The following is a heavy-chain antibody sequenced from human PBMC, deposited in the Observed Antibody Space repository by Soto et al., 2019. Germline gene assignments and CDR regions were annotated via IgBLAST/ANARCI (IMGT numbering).Heavy chain of an antibody. V-gene: IGHV1-3*01. J-gene: IGHJ4*02. CDR1: GYSVSDFS. CDR3: ARSFHALSAFDC. D-gene: IGHD3-16*02. CDR2: ITVGQGNK. Sequence: QVQLVQSGAEVKKPGASVKVSCKASGYSVSDFSVHWVRQAPGQRLERMGFITVGQGNKEYSRKYQTRVTLTSDTTANTAYMELSSLRTDDTAVYDCARSFHALSAFDCWGQGTLVTVSS.